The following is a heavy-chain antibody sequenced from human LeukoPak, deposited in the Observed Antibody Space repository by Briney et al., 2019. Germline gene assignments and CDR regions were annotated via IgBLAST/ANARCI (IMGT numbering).Heavy chain of an antibody. J-gene: IGHJ4*02. CDR1: GGSISSYY. D-gene: IGHD3-22*01. Sequence: SETLSLTCTVSGGSISSYYWSWIWQPPGKGLEWIGYIYYSGSTNYNPSLKSRVTISVDTSKNQFSLKLSSVTAADTAVYYCARGDYYDSSGYCDYWGQGTLVTVSS. CDR2: IYYSGST. CDR3: ARGDYYDSSGYCDY. V-gene: IGHV4-59*12.